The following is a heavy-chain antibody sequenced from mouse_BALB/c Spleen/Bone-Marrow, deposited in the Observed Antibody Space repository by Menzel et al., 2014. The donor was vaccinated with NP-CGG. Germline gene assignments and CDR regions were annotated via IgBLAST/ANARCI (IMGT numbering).Heavy chain of an antibody. CDR1: GYNSNNSW. CDR2: IEPSDSYT. CDR3: SRGRATLVTDY. V-gene: IGHV1-69*02. J-gene: IGHJ2*02. Sequence: QVQLQQPGAEVVKPGASAKVSCTASGYNSNNSWMQWVKQRPGQGLEWIGEIEPSDSYTKYNPDFKGKATLTVDKSSSTVYMQRISLAADDSSVYYCSRGRATLVTDYWGQGTSLTVSS. D-gene: IGHD3-3*01.